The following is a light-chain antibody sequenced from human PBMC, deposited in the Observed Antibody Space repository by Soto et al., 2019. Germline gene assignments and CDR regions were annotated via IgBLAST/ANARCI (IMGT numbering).Light chain of an antibody. Sequence: EIVLTQSPGTLSLSPGERATLSCRASQSVNSNFFAWYQQKPGQAPRLLTYGVSTRATGIPDRFTGSGSGTDFALTISGLEPEDFAIYYCQQYGSSPRSFGQGTKVEIK. CDR1: QSVNSNF. J-gene: IGKJ2*03. CDR2: GVS. V-gene: IGKV3-20*01. CDR3: QQYGSSPRS.